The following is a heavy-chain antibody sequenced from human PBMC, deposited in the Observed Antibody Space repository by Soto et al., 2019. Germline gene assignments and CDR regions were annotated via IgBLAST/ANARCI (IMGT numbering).Heavy chain of an antibody. CDR3: AKDGLLWFGEVLFDY. CDR2: ISGSGGST. Sequence: GGSLRLSCAASGFTFSSYALSSVHQAPGKGLEWVSAISGSGGSTYYADSVKGRFTISRDNSKNTLYLQMNSLRAEDTAVYYCAKDGLLWFGEVLFDYWGQGTLVTVSS. CDR1: GFTFSSYA. V-gene: IGHV3-23*01. D-gene: IGHD3-10*01. J-gene: IGHJ4*02.